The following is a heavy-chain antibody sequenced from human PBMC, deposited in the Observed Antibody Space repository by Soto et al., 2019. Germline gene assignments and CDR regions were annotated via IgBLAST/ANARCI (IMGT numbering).Heavy chain of an antibody. CDR1: GFTFSSYS. CDR3: ASPSEWLLYTLYY. V-gene: IGHV3-21*01. D-gene: IGHD3-3*01. J-gene: IGHJ4*02. CDR2: ISSSSSYI. Sequence: GGSLILSCAASGFTFSSYSMNWVRQAPGKGLEWVSSISSSSSYIYYADSVKGRFTISRDNAKNSLYLQMNSLRAEDTAVYYCASPSEWLLYTLYYWGQGTLVTVSS.